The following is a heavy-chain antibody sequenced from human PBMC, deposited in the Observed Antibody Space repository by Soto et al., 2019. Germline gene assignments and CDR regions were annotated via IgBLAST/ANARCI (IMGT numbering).Heavy chain of an antibody. CDR2: MNPNTGNT. V-gene: IGHV1-8*01. CDR1: GYTFSTYD. D-gene: IGHD6-13*01. CDR3: ARTMGGIAAAGNDY. Sequence: QVQLVQSGAEVKKPGASVKVSCRASGYTFSTYDIDWVRLAPGQGLEWMGSMNPNTGNTEYAQKFQGRVTMTRDTXQSTFYMELSSLRSEDTAIYYCARTMGGIAAAGNDYWGQGTLVTVSS. J-gene: IGHJ4*02.